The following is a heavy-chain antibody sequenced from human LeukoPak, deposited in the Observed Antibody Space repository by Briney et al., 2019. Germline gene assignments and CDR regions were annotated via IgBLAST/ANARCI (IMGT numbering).Heavy chain of an antibody. J-gene: IGHJ5*02. CDR1: GYSFTSYW. Sequence: GESLKISCKGSGYSFTSYWIGWVRQMPGKGLEWMGIIYPGDSDTRYSPSFQGQVTISADKSISTAYLQWSSLKASDTAMYYCARRLLTTVTPGGFDPWGQGTLVTVSS. D-gene: IGHD4-17*01. V-gene: IGHV5-51*01. CDR3: ARRLLTTVTPGGFDP. CDR2: IYPGDSDT.